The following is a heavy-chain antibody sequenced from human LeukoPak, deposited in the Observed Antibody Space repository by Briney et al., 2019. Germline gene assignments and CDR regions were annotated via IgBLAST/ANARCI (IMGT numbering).Heavy chain of an antibody. Sequence: GGSLRLSCAASGFTFSDYYMSWIRQAPGKGLEWVSYISSTGGTIYYADSVKGRFTISRDNAKNSLYLQMNSLRAEDTAVYYCARGFDDYIWGSYQDYWGQGTLVTVSS. D-gene: IGHD3-16*02. J-gene: IGHJ4*02. CDR3: ARGFDDYIWGSYQDY. CDR1: GFTFSDYY. V-gene: IGHV3-11*04. CDR2: ISSTGGTI.